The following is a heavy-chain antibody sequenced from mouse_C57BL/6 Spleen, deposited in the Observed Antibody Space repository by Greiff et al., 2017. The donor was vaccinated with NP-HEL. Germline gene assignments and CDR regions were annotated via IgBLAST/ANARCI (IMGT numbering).Heavy chain of an antibody. Sequence: VKLQQPGAELVMPGASAKLSCKASGYTFTSYWMHWVKQRPGQGLEWIGEIDPSDSYTNYNQKFKGKSTLTVDKSSSTAYMQLSSLTSEDSAVYYCARGTTVPDYWGQGTTLTVSS. J-gene: IGHJ2*01. D-gene: IGHD1-1*01. CDR2: IDPSDSYT. V-gene: IGHV1-69*01. CDR3: ARGTTVPDY. CDR1: GYTFTSYW.